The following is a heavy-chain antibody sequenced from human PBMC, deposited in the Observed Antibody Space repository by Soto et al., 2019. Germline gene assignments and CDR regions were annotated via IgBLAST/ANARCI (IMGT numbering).Heavy chain of an antibody. CDR2: IYSGGST. Sequence: QTGGSLRLSCAASGFTVSSNYMSWVRQAPGKGLEWVSVIYSGGSTYYADSVKGRFTISRDNSKNTLYLQMNSLRAEDTAVYYCARAPDDYKKRPYYYYGMDVWGQGTTVTVSS. CDR3: ARAPDDYKKRPYYYYGMDV. CDR1: GFTVSSNY. J-gene: IGHJ6*02. V-gene: IGHV3-53*01. D-gene: IGHD4-4*01.